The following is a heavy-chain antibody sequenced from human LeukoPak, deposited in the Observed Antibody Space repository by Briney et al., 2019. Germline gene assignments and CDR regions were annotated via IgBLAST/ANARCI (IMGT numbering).Heavy chain of an antibody. D-gene: IGHD3-16*02. CDR2: IIPIFGIA. V-gene: IGHV1-69*13. CDR1: GGTFSSYA. J-gene: IGHJ5*02. CDR3: AEGRHYDYVWGSYLAYNWFDP. Sequence: VKVSCKASGGTFSSYAISWVRQAPGQGLEWMGGIIPIFGIANYAQKFQGRVTITADESTSTAYMELSSLRSEDTAVYYCAEGRHYDYVWGSYLAYNWFDPWGQGTLVTVSS.